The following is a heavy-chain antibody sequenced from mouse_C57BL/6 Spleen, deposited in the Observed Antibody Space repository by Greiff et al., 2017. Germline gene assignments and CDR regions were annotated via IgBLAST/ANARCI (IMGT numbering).Heavy chain of an antibody. D-gene: IGHD2-5*01. V-gene: IGHV1-55*01. CDR2: IYPGSGST. J-gene: IGHJ4*01. Sequence: VQLQQPGAELVKPGASVKMSCKASGYTFTSYWITWVKQRPGQGLEWIGDIYPGSGSTNYNEKFKSKATLTVDTSSSTAYMQLSSLTSEDSAVYYCARYWSNYGAMDYWGQGTSVTVSS. CDR1: GYTFTSYW. CDR3: ARYWSNYGAMDY.